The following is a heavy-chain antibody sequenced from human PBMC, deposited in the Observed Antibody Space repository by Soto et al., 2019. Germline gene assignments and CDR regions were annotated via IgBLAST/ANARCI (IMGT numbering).Heavy chain of an antibody. J-gene: IGHJ6*02. V-gene: IGHV5-10-1*01. CDR1: GYSFTIYW. CDR2: IDPSDSYT. D-gene: IGHD1-7*01. CDR3: ARPLTGTTSLYYYYGMDV. Sequence: PGESLKISCNGSGYSFTIYWISWVRQMPGKGLEWMGRIDPSDSYTNYSPSFQGHVTISADKSISTAYLQWSSLKASDTAMYYCARPLTGTTSLYYYYGMDVWGQGTTVTVS.